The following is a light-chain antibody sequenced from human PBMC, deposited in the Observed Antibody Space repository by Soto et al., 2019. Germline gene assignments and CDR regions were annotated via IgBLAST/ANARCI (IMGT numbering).Light chain of an antibody. V-gene: IGLV1-44*01. CDR2: TNN. Sequence: QAVLTQPPSASGTPGQRVTISCSGSSSNIGSHTVNWYQQLPGTAPKLLIYTNNQRPSGVPDRFSGSKSGTSASLAISGLQSEDEADYYCETWDDSLNGYVFGTGTKLTVL. CDR1: SSNIGSHT. CDR3: ETWDDSLNGYV. J-gene: IGLJ1*01.